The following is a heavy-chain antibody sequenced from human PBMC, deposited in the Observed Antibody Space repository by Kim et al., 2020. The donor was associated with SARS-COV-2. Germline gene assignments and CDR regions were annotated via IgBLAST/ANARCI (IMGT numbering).Heavy chain of an antibody. V-gene: IGHV4-59*01. CDR3: ARGKSYWTLRNGNYFDY. CDR1: GGSISSYY. Sequence: SETLSLTCTVSGGSISSYYWSWIRQPPGKGLEWIGYIYYSGSTNYNPSLKSRVTISVDTSKNQFSLKLSSVTAADTAVYYCARGKSYWTLRNGNYFDYWGQGTLVTVSS. D-gene: IGHD2-8*02. J-gene: IGHJ4*02. CDR2: IYYSGST.